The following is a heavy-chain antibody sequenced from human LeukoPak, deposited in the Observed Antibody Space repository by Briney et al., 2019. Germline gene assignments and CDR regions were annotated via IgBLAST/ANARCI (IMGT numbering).Heavy chain of an antibody. CDR2: IYHSGST. V-gene: IGHV4-38-2*02. Sequence: SETLSLTCTVSGYSISSGYYWGWIRQPPGKGLEWIGSIYHSGSTYYNPSLKSRVTISVDTSKNQFSLKLSSVTAADTAVYYCARGAYVFDYWGQGTLVTVSS. CDR1: GYSISSGYY. CDR3: ARGAYVFDY. J-gene: IGHJ4*02. D-gene: IGHD3-16*01.